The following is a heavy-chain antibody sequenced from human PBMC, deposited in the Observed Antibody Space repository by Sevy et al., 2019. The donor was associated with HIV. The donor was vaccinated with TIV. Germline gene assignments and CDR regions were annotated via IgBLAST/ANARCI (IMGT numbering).Heavy chain of an antibody. CDR2: IYPGDSTT. J-gene: IGHJ4*02. CDR3: ARLFARSGYYTPTYYFDS. D-gene: IGHD3-22*01. V-gene: IGHV5-51*01. Sequence: GESLKISCKASGYTFTRYWIGWVRQMPGKGLEWMGIIYPGDSTTRYSPSFQGQVTISADKSISTAYLQWSSLKASDTAMSYCARLFARSGYYTPTYYFDSWGQGTLVTVSS. CDR1: GYTFTRYW.